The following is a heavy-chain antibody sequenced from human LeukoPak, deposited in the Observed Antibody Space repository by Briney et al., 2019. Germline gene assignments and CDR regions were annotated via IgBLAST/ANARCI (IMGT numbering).Heavy chain of an antibody. V-gene: IGHV3-21*01. Sequence: PGGSLRLSCAASGFTFNVYNMIWVRQAPGKGLEWVSSISSSSSYIYYADSVKGRFTISRDNAKNSLYLQMNSLRAEDTAVYYCARGGGDSDAFDIWGQGTMVTVSS. CDR2: ISSSSSYI. CDR1: GFTFNVYN. CDR3: ARGGGDSDAFDI. D-gene: IGHD3-16*01. J-gene: IGHJ3*02.